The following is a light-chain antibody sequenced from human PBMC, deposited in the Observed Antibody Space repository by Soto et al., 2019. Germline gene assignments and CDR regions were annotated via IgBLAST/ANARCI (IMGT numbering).Light chain of an antibody. CDR3: QQYDTYST. Sequence: DIQMTQSPSTLSASVGDRVTITCRASQSISDWLAWYQQKPGKAPKLLIYDASNLETGVPSRFSGSGSGTEFTFTICSLQPDDFATYYCQQYDTYSTFGQGTKVDIK. CDR1: QSISDW. J-gene: IGKJ1*01. CDR2: DAS. V-gene: IGKV1-5*01.